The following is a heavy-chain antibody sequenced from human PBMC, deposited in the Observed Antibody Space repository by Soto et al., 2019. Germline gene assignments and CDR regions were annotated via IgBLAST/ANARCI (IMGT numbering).Heavy chain of an antibody. D-gene: IGHD6-19*01. CDR2: IIPIFGTA. V-gene: IGHV1-69*01. Sequence: QVQLVQSGAEVKKPGSSVKVSCKASGGTFSSYAISWVRQAPGQGLEWMGGIIPIFGTANYAQKFQGRVTITADESTSTAYMELSSLISEDTAVYYCARGYRSGLADYYYYGMDVWGQGTTVTVSS. CDR3: ARGYRSGLADYYYYGMDV. CDR1: GGTFSSYA. J-gene: IGHJ6*02.